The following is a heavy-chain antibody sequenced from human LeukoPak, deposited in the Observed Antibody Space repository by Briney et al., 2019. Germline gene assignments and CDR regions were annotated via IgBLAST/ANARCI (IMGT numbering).Heavy chain of an antibody. J-gene: IGHJ4*02. CDR2: IKSKTDGGAI. D-gene: IGHD4-17*01. V-gene: IGHV3-15*01. CDR3: ARDGDYGIFRFDY. Sequence: GGSLRLSCEASGFIFSSAWMAWVRQAPGKGLEWVGRIKSKTDGGAIDYAAPVKGRFILSRDDSKDTVYLQMTSLRAEDTAVYYCARDGDYGIFRFDYWGQGTLVTVSS. CDR1: GFIFSSAW.